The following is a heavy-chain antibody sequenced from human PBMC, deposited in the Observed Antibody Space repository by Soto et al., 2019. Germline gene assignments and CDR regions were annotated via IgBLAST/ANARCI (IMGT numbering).Heavy chain of an antibody. CDR1: GFTFSSYW. Sequence: EVQLVESGGGLVQPGGSLRLSCAASGFTFSSYWMHWVRQAPGKGLVWVSRINSGGSSTSYADSVKARFTISRDNGKNSLHLQMNSLGAGDTAVYYCARVYSSSSVMFDPWGQGTLVTVSS. V-gene: IGHV3-74*01. CDR2: INSGGSST. D-gene: IGHD6-6*01. J-gene: IGHJ5*02. CDR3: ARVYSSSSVMFDP.